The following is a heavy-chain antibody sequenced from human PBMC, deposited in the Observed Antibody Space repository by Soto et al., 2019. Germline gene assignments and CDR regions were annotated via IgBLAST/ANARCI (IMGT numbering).Heavy chain of an antibody. CDR3: VRQGFGRLHGLVDV. Sequence: QVQLQESGPGLVKPSETLSLTCTVSDDSSSSYKWSWLRQPPGRRLEWIGYIDSSGGTSYNPSLQTRVSLPVDTSTKQFSLKLSSVTAADTAVYYCVRQGFGRLHGLVDVWGQGTTVTVSS. D-gene: IGHD3-10*01. V-gene: IGHV4-59*08. CDR1: DDSSSSYK. J-gene: IGHJ6*02. CDR2: IDSSGGT.